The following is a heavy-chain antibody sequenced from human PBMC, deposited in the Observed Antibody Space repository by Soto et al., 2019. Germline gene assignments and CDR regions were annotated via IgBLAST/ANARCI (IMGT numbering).Heavy chain of an antibody. D-gene: IGHD3-22*01. Sequence: PGGSLRLSCAASGFTFSSYAMTWVRQAPGKGLEWVAVIWYDGSNKYYADSVKGRFTISRDNSKNTLYLQMNSLRAEDTAVYYCARDYYDSSGVFDIWGQGTMVTVSS. V-gene: IGHV3-33*08. CDR3: ARDYYDSSGVFDI. J-gene: IGHJ3*02. CDR2: IWYDGSNK. CDR1: GFTFSSYA.